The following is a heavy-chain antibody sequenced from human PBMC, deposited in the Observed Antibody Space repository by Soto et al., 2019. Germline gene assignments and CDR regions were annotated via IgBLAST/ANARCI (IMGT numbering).Heavy chain of an antibody. D-gene: IGHD3-9*01. Sequence: QVQLVQSGAEVTKPGSSVKVSCKASGGTFNNYAITWVRQAPGQGLEWMGMIIPIFGTANYTQKFQGRVTITADESTSTAYMELSSLRSEDTAVYYCAMRRHFYDVLTHYYYFGLDVWGQGTTITVSS. CDR3: AMRRHFYDVLTHYYYFGLDV. CDR1: GGTFNNYA. V-gene: IGHV1-69*15. J-gene: IGHJ6*02. CDR2: IIPIFGTA.